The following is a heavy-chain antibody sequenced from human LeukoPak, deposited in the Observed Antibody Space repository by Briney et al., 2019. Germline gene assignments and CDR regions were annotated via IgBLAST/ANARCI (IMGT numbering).Heavy chain of an antibody. CDR2: ISGWNGHT. Sequence: ASVKVSCKASGYDFGGYAVSWVRQAPGRXXQWMGXISGWNGHTNYAQTLQDRVTMTTDRPSRTVYMELRTLRSDDTALYFCARVLSPGQQQLVPSYYYGLDVWGQGTTVTVSS. V-gene: IGHV1-18*01. CDR1: GYDFGGYA. J-gene: IGHJ6*02. D-gene: IGHD6-13*01. CDR3: ARVLSPGQQQLVPSYYYGLDV.